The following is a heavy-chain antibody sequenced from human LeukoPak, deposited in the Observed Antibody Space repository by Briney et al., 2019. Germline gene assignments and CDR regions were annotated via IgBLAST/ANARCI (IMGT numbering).Heavy chain of an antibody. CDR3: TRSGLDY. J-gene: IGHJ4*02. CDR1: GFTFSGSA. CDR2: IRSKGFSYAT. Sequence: PGGSLRLSCAASGFTFSGSAMHWVRQASGKGLERVGRIRSKGFSYATAYAASVKGRFTISRDDSQNTAYLQMNSLKTEDTAVYFCTRSGLDYWGQGTLVTVSS. V-gene: IGHV3-73*01.